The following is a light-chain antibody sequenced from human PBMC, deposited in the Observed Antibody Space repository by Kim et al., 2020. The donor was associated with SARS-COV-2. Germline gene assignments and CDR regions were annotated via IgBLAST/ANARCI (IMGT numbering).Light chain of an antibody. Sequence: QSITISCTGTSSDVGAYDYVSWFKQLPGKAPQLVIYDVSYRPSGISNRLSGPKSGNTASLTISGLQTEDEADYFCSSYTGTTTLYVFGTGTKVSVL. J-gene: IGLJ1*01. V-gene: IGLV2-14*03. CDR1: SSDVGAYDY. CDR3: SSYTGTTTLYV. CDR2: DVS.